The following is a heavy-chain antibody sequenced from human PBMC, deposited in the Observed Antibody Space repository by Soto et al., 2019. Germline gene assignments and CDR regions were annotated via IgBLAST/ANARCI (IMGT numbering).Heavy chain of an antibody. J-gene: IGHJ5*02. CDR1: GFTFSSYA. V-gene: IGHV3-23*01. CDR2: ISGSGGST. Sequence: GGSLRLSCAASGFTFSSYAMSWVRQAPGKGLEWVSAISGSGGSTYYADSVKGRFTISRDNSKNTLYLQMNSLRAEDTAVYYCAKEGVLLWFGELTITVGGYNINWFDPWGQGTLVTVSS. CDR3: AKEGVLLWFGELTITVGGYNINWFDP. D-gene: IGHD3-10*01.